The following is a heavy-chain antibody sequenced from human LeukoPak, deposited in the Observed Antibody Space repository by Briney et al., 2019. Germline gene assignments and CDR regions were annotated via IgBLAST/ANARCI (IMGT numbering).Heavy chain of an antibody. CDR3: ARGAQHHYYYGMDV. Sequence: SETLSLTCTVSGAXISSYYCNWIRQPAGKGQEWLGRIYSSGSTNYNPSLKSRVTMSVDTSKNKFSLKLSSVTAADTAVYYCARGAQHHYYYGMDVWGQGTTVTVSS. D-gene: IGHD6-13*01. CDR2: IYSSGST. V-gene: IGHV4-4*07. CDR1: GAXISSYY. J-gene: IGHJ6*02.